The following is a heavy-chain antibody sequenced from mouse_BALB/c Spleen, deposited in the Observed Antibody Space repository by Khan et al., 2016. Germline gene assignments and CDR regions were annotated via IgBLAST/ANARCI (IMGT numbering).Heavy chain of an antibody. V-gene: IGHV3-6*02. CDR3: ARGNWDAWFAY. Sequence: EVQLVESGPGLVKPSQSLSLTCSVTGYSITSGYYWNWIRQFPGNKLEWMGYISYEAYNNYNPSLKNRISITRDTSTNQFFLMLNTVPTEDTATYYCARGNWDAWFAYWGQGTLVTVSA. D-gene: IGHD4-1*01. J-gene: IGHJ3*01. CDR2: ISYEAYN. CDR1: GYSITSGYY.